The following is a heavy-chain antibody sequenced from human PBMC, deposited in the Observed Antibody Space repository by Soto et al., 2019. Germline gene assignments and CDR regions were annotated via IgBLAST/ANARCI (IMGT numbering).Heavy chain of an antibody. V-gene: IGHV4-30-2*01. D-gene: IGHD6-19*01. J-gene: IGHJ4*02. CDR3: ASRVSDYFDY. CDR1: GGSISSGGFS. CDR2: IYHSGGT. Sequence: QLQLQESGSRLVKASQTLSLTCAVSGGSISSGGFSCNWIRQPPGKGLEWIGYIYHSGGTYFNPSLKSRVTMSVDRSTNQFSLKLSSVTAADTAVYYCASRVSDYFDYWGQGTPVTVSS.